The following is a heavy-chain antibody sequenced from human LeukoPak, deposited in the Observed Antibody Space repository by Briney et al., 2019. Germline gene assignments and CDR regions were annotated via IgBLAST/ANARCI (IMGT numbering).Heavy chain of an antibody. CDR1: GFPFRSYW. V-gene: IGHV3-7*04. CDR3: TRVGYIDEGIDY. CDR2: IKQDGSKK. Sequence: TGGALRLSCVASGFPFRSYWTTWVRQAPGKGLEWVANIKQDGSKKSYVDSVKGRFTISRDNAKNSLYLQMNSLRAEDTAIYYCTRVGYIDEGIDYWGQGTLVTVSS. D-gene: IGHD5-24*01. J-gene: IGHJ4*02.